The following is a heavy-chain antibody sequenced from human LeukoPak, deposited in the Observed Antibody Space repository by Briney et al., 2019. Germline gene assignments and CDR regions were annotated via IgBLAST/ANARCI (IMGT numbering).Heavy chain of an antibody. J-gene: IGHJ5*02. CDR2: MNPNSGNT. V-gene: IGHV1-8*01. CDR1: WYTFTSYD. Sequence: ASVKVSCKASWYTFTSYDINWVRQATGQGLEWMGWMNPNSGNTGYAQKFQGRVTMTRNTSISTAYMELSSLRSEDTAVYYCASSSKYYDFWSGYSGGMDWFDPWGQGTLVTVSS. CDR3: ASSSKYYDFWSGYSGGMDWFDP. D-gene: IGHD3-3*01.